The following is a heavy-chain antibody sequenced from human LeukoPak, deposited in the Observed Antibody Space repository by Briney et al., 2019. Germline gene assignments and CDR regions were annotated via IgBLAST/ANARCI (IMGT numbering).Heavy chain of an antibody. CDR2: IYHSGST. CDR1: GYSISSGYY. V-gene: IGHV4-38-2*02. CDR3: ARVVEMTTITKPGVDY. Sequence: PSETLSLTCTVSGYSISSGYYWGWIRQPPGKGLEWIGSIYHSGSTYYTPSLKSRVTMSVDTSKNQFSLKLSSVTAADTAVYYCARVVEMTTITKPGVDYWGQGTLVTVSS. D-gene: IGHD5-24*01. J-gene: IGHJ4*02.